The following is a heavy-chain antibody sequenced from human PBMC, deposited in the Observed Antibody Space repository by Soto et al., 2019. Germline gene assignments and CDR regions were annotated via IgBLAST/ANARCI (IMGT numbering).Heavy chain of an antibody. V-gene: IGHV6-1*01. D-gene: IGHD2-8*01. CDR1: GDSVSSNSAA. Sequence: QVQLQQSGPGLVKPSQTLSLTCAISGDSVSSNSAAWNWIRQSPSRGLEWLGRTYYRSKWYNDYAVFVKSRITINPDTSKNQFSLQLNSVTPEDTAVYYCASNGRQESYYYYYGMDVWGQGTTVTVSS. CDR2: TYYRSKWYN. J-gene: IGHJ6*02. CDR3: ASNGRQESYYYYYGMDV.